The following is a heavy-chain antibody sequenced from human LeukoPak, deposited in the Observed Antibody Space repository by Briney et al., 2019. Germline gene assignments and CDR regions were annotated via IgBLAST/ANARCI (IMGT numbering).Heavy chain of an antibody. D-gene: IGHD1-26*01. CDR3: ARYQWELPIFDY. CDR2: IYYSGST. Sequence: PSETLSLTCTVSGGSISSSSYYWGWIRQPPGKGLEWIGSIYYSGSTYYNPSLKSRVTISVDTSKNQFSLKLSSVTAADTAVYYCARYQWELPIFDYWGQGTLVTVSS. CDR1: GGSISSSSYY. J-gene: IGHJ4*02. V-gene: IGHV4-39*01.